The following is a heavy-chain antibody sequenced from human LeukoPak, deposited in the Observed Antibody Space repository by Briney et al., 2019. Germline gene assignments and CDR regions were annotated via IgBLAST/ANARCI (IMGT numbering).Heavy chain of an antibody. D-gene: IGHD5-12*01. CDR1: GYTFTDYY. V-gene: IGHV1-2*02. Sequence: ASVKVSCKTSGYTFTDYYLHWVRQAPGQGLEWVGWIHPNSGATHYAQKFQGRLTMTRDTSISTVYMELTRLRSDDTAVYYCARDMGRYSGYDYDYWGQGTLVAASS. J-gene: IGHJ4*02. CDR2: IHPNSGAT. CDR3: ARDMGRYSGYDYDY.